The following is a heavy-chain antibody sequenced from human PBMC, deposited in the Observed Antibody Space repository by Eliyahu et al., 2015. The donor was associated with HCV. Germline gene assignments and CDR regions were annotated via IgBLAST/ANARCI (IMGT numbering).Heavy chain of an antibody. CDR2: IYYSGST. V-gene: IGHV4-59*01. J-gene: IGHJ2*01. Sequence: QVQLQESGPGLVKPSETLSLTCTVSGGXISSYYWSWIRQPPGKGLEWIGYIYYSGSTNYNPSLKSRVTISVDTSKNQFSLKLSSVTAADTAVYYCARDRWSSGWESFWYFDLWGRGTLVTVSS. CDR3: ARDRWSSGWESFWYFDL. CDR1: GGXISSYY. D-gene: IGHD6-19*01.